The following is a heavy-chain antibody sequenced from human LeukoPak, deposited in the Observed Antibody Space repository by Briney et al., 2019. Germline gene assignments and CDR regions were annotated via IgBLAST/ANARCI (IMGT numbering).Heavy chain of an antibody. J-gene: IGHJ3*02. CDR1: GFTFSSYI. D-gene: IGHD5-24*01. V-gene: IGHV3-30*02. CDR2: IWYDVSNI. Sequence: PGGSLRLSCAASGFTFSSYIMHWVRQAPGKGLEWVALIWYDVSNIYYAESVKGRLTSPRDNYKNTLYLEMNGLRAEDTAVYYCAKAKVDGYNTDAFDIWGQGTMVTVSS. CDR3: AKAKVDGYNTDAFDI.